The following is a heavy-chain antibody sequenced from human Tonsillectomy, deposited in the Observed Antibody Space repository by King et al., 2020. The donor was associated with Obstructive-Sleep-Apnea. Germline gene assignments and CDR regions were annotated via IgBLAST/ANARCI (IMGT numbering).Heavy chain of an antibody. CDR2: ISWDGGGT. CDR1: GFTFADYA. CDR3: AKGDANASVDY. V-gene: IGHV3-43D*03. Sequence: VQLVESGGVVVQPGGSLRLSCAASGFTFADYAMPWVRQAPGKGLEWVSIISWDGGGTYYEDSVKGRFTISRDNSKNSLYLQMNSLRAEDTALYYCAKGDANASVDYWGQGTLVTVSS. J-gene: IGHJ4*02.